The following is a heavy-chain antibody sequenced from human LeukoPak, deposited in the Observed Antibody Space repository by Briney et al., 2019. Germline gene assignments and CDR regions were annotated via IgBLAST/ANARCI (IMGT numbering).Heavy chain of an antibody. D-gene: IGHD4-17*01. J-gene: IGHJ4*02. Sequence: SETLSLTCTVSGASFNGYFWDWIRQSPGKGLEWIGYIYDNGNTNYNPSLKSRVTISLDTSKNQFSLRLSSVTAADTAIYYCARRTLRSPFDDWGQGTLVTVSS. V-gene: IGHV4-59*08. CDR2: IYDNGNT. CDR1: GASFNGYF. CDR3: ARRTLRSPFDD.